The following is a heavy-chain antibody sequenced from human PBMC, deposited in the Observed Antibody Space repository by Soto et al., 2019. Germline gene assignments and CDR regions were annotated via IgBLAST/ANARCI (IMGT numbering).Heavy chain of an antibody. CDR1: GFTFSNYG. Sequence: GGSLRLSCAASGFTFSNYGMHWVRQAPGKGLEWVAVIWYDGSNKYYADSVKGRFTISRDNSKNTLYLQMNSLRAEDTAVYYCAKGKQWLVPGWFDPWGPGTLVTVSS. CDR3: AKGKQWLVPGWFDP. V-gene: IGHV3-33*06. D-gene: IGHD6-19*01. CDR2: IWYDGSNK. J-gene: IGHJ5*02.